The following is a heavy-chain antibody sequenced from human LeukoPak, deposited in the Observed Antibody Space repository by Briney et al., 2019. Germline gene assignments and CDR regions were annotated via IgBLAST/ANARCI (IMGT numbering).Heavy chain of an antibody. Sequence: PSETLSLTCTVSGGSISNYNYYWGWIRQPPGKGLEWIGSIFYSGNTYYNPSLKSRVTISVDTSKNEFSLKLSSVTTTDTAVYFCVSQGGGAQYYFDYWGQGTLSPSPQ. CDR1: GGSISNYNYY. V-gene: IGHV4-39*01. D-gene: IGHD3-16*01. CDR2: IFYSGNT. J-gene: IGHJ4*02. CDR3: VSQGGGAQYYFDY.